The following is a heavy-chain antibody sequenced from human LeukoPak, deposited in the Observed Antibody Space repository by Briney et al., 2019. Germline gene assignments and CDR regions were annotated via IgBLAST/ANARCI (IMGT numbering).Heavy chain of an antibody. D-gene: IGHD6-19*01. CDR3: AKNGDSSGWYPDY. CDR2: ISDNAGVT. CDR1: GFTCSSNP. Sequence: GGSLRLSCAASGFTCSSNPMSWVRQAPGKGLEWVSAISDNAGVTFYADSVRGRFTISRDNSKNTLYLQMNSLRAEDTALYYCAKNGDSSGWYPDYWGQGTLVTVSS. V-gene: IGHV3-23*01. J-gene: IGHJ4*02.